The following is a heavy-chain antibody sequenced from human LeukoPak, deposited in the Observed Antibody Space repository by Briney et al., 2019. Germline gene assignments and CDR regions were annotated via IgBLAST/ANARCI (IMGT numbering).Heavy chain of an antibody. J-gene: IGHJ4*02. Sequence: ASVKVSCKASGYTFTGYYTHWVRQAPGQGLEWMGWINPNSGGTNYAQKFQGRVTMTRDTSISTAYMELSRLRSDDTAVYYCARDHDYGGDFDYWGQGTLVTVSS. D-gene: IGHD4-23*01. CDR3: ARDHDYGGDFDY. V-gene: IGHV1-2*02. CDR2: INPNSGGT. CDR1: GYTFTGYY.